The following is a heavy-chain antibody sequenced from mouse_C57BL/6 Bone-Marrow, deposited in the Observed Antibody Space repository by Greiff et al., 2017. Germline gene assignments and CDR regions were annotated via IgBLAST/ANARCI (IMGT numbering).Heavy chain of an antibody. CDR3: ARGLLWLRRDWFAY. CDR2: INPYNGGT. D-gene: IGHD2-2*01. CDR1: GYTFTDYY. Sequence: VQLQQSGPVLVKPGASVKMSCKASGYTFTDYYMNWVKQSHGKSLEWIGVINPYNGGTSYNQKFKGKATLTVDKSSSTAYMELNSLTSEDSAVYYCARGLLWLRRDWFAYWGQGTLVTVSA. J-gene: IGHJ3*01. V-gene: IGHV1-19*01.